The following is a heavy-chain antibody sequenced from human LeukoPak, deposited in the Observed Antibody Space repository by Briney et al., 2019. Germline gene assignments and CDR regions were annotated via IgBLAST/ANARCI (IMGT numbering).Heavy chain of an antibody. CDR3: ANGDSGGGNWFDP. V-gene: IGHV3-30*18. CDR1: GFTFSSYG. D-gene: IGHD1-26*01. CDR2: ISYDGRNK. Sequence: GGSLRLSCAASGFTFSSYGMHWVRQAPGKGLEWVAVISYDGRNKYYADSVKGRFTISRDNSKNTLYLQMNSLRDEDTAVYYCANGDSGGGNWFDPWGQGTLVTVSS. J-gene: IGHJ5*02.